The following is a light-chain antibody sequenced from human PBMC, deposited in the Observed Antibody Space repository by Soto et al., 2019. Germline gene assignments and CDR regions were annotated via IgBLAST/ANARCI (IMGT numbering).Light chain of an antibody. CDR3: HQYNSWPWT. J-gene: IGKJ1*01. Sequence: VMTQSPATLSVSPGDRAILSCRASHSVNPNLAWYQQRPGQPPRLLIYGASTRASDVPGRFSGSGSGREFTLTISSLQSEDFAIYSCHQYNSWPWTFGQGTKV. V-gene: IGKV3-15*01. CDR2: GAS. CDR1: HSVNPN.